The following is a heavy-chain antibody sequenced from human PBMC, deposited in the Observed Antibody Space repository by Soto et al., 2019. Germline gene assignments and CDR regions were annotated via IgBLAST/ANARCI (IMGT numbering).Heavy chain of an antibody. Sequence: ASVKVSCKASGYTFTSYAMHWVRQAPGQRLEWMGWINAGNGNTKYSQKFQGRVTITRDTSASTAYMELSSLRSEDTAVYYCVVDTAMDNKWFDPWGQGTLVTVSS. J-gene: IGHJ5*02. CDR2: INAGNGNT. CDR3: VVDTAMDNKWFDP. V-gene: IGHV1-3*01. D-gene: IGHD5-18*01. CDR1: GYTFTSYA.